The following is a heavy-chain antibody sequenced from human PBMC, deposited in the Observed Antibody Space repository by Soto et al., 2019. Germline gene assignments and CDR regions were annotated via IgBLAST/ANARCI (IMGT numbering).Heavy chain of an antibody. J-gene: IGHJ4*02. CDR1: GFTFSRFA. D-gene: IGHD3-10*01. Sequence: GGSLRLSCAASGFTFSRFALHWVRQAPGNGMEWISYISSSGSNAYYASSVAGRFTISRDNANYSVYLQMDSLRAEDTALYYCTRAAWFPYLSFYWGQGALVTVS. CDR2: ISSSGSNA. V-gene: IGHV3-48*03. CDR3: TRAAWFPYLSFY.